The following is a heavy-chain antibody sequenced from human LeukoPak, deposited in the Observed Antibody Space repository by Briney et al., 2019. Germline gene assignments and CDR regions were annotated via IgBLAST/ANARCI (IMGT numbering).Heavy chain of an antibody. V-gene: IGHV3-21*04. CDR3: ARDHCGGDCYGAFDI. D-gene: IGHD2-21*02. J-gene: IGHJ3*02. Sequence: GGSLRLSCAASGFTFSSYSMNWVRQAPGKGLEWVSSISSSSSYIYYADSVKGRFTISRDNAKNSLYLQMNSLRAEDTAVYYCARDHCGGDCYGAFDIWGQGTMVTVSS. CDR1: GFTFSSYS. CDR2: ISSSSSYI.